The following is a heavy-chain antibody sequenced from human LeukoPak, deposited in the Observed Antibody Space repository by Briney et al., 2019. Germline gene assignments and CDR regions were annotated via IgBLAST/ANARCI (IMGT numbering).Heavy chain of an antibody. CDR3: ARDLMGVGANP. V-gene: IGHV4-30-2*01. CDR1: GGSISSGGYY. CDR2: IYHSGST. D-gene: IGHD1-26*01. Sequence: SQTLSLTCTVSGGSISSGGYYWSWIRQPPGKGLEWIGYIYHSGSTYYNPSLKSRVTISVDRSKNQFSLKLSSVTAADTAVYYCARDLMGVGANPWGQGTLVTVSS. J-gene: IGHJ5*02.